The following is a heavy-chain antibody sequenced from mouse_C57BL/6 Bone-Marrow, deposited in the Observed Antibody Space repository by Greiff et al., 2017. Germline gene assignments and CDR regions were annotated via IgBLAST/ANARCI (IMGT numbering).Heavy chain of an antibody. CDR1: GYTFTSYW. CDR2: INPSSGYT. CDR3: AIITTVSYFDY. Sequence: VQLQQSGAELAKPGASVKLSCKASGYTFTSYWMHWVKQRPGQGLEWIGYINPSSGYTKYNQKFKDKATLTTDKSSSTAYMQLSSLTYEDSAVYYCAIITTVSYFDYWGQGTTLTVSS. J-gene: IGHJ2*01. V-gene: IGHV1-7*01. D-gene: IGHD1-1*01.